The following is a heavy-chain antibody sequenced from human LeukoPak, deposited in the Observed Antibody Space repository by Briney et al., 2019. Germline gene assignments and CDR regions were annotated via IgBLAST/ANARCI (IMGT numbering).Heavy chain of an antibody. V-gene: IGHV1-18*01. CDR2: ISAYNGNT. CDR1: GYTFTSYG. CDR3: ARAARRLVQDYYYGMDV. Sequence: ASVKVSCTASGYTFTSYGISWVRQAPGQGLEWMGWISAYNGNTNYAQTLQGRVTMTTDTSTSTAYTELRSLRSDDTAVYYCARAARRLVQDYYYGMDVWGQGTTVTVSS. D-gene: IGHD6-19*01. J-gene: IGHJ6*02.